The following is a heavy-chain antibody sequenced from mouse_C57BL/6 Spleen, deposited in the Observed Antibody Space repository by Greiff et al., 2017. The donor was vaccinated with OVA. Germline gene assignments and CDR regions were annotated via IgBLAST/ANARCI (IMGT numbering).Heavy chain of an antibody. CDR2: ISYDGSN. V-gene: IGHV3-6*01. D-gene: IGHD1-1*01. CDR1: GYSITSGYY. J-gene: IGHJ1*03. CDR3: ARDLHYYGSSFYWYFDV. Sequence: DVKLQESGPGLVKPSQSLSLTCSVTGYSITSGYYWNWIRQFPGNKLEWMGYISYDGSNNYNPSLKNRISITRDTSKNQFFLKLNSVTTEDTATYYCARDLHYYGSSFYWYFDVWGTGTTVTVSS.